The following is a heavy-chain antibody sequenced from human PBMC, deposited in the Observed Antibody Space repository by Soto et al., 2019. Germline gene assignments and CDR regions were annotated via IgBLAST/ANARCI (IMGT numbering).Heavy chain of an antibody. CDR2: LYSDGRT. Sequence: DVQLVETGGGLIQPGGSLRLSCAASGFIVSSSYMSWVRQAPGKGLEWVSVLYSDGRTYYADSLKGRFTISRDNSKNTLYLQMNSLSAEDTAVYYCARCSGWYGQCYFDCWGQGTLVTVSS. CDR1: GFIVSSSY. J-gene: IGHJ4*02. D-gene: IGHD6-13*01. CDR3: ARCSGWYGQCYFDC. V-gene: IGHV3-53*02.